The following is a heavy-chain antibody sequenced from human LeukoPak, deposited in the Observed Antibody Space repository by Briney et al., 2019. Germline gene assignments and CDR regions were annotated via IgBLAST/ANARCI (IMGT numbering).Heavy chain of an antibody. Sequence: PGGSLRLSCGASRFTFSDYSMNWVRQAPGKGLEWVSYISSSGSSVYYTDSVKGRFTVSRDNAKNSLYLQMNSLRAEDTAVYYCVRDSAKWELGAFDIWGQGTMVIVSS. J-gene: IGHJ3*02. CDR3: VRDSAKWELGAFDI. V-gene: IGHV3-48*04. CDR1: RFTFSDYS. D-gene: IGHD1-26*01. CDR2: ISSSGSSV.